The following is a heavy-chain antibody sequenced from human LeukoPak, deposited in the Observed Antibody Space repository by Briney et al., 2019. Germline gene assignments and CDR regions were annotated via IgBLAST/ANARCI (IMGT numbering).Heavy chain of an antibody. CDR2: IIPIFGTA. D-gene: IGHD2/OR15-2a*01. V-gene: IGHV1-69*06. CDR1: GGTFSSYA. J-gene: IGHJ6*02. CDR3: ARDFLEDYYYVMDV. Sequence: SVKVSCKASGGTFSSYAISWVRQAPGQGLEWMGGIIPIFGTANYAQKFQGRVTITADKSTSTAYMELTSLRSDDTAVFYCARDFLEDYYYVMDVWGQGTTVTVSS.